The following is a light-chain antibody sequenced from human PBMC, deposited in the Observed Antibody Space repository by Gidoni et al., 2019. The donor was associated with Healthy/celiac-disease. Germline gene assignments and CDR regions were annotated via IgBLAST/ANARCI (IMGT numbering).Light chain of an antibody. V-gene: IGLV3-1*01. CDR2: QDS. CDR3: QAWDSGTVV. J-gene: IGLJ2*01. Sequence: SYELTQPPSVSVSPGQTASITCSGDKLGDKYACWYQQKPGQSPVLVIYQDSKRPSGIPERFSGSNSGNTATLTISWTQAMDEADYYCQAWDSGTVVFGGGTKLTVL. CDR1: KLGDKY.